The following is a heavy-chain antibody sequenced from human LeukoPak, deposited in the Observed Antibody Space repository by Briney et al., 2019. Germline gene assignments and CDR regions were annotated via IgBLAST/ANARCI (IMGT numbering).Heavy chain of an antibody. CDR3: ARYYDFWSGYSWFDP. CDR2: INPNSGGT. Sequence: ASVKVSCKASGYTFTNSYIHWVRQAPGQGLEWMGWINPNSGGTNYAQKFQGRVTMTRDTSISTAYMELSRLRSDDTAVYYCARYYDFWSGYSWFDPWGQGTLVTVSS. V-gene: IGHV1-2*02. CDR1: GYTFTNSY. D-gene: IGHD3-3*01. J-gene: IGHJ5*02.